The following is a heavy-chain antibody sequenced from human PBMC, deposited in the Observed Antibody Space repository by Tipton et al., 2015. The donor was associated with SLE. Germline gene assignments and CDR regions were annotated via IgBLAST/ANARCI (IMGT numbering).Heavy chain of an antibody. CDR1: GGSISSYY. CDR2: IYYSGST. V-gene: IGHV4-59*01. D-gene: IGHD4-11*01. CDR3: ARVGYSNSMDV. Sequence: TLSLTCTVSGGSISSYYWTWIRQPPGKGLEWIGYIYYSGSTNYNPSLKSRVTISVDTSKNQFSLKLSSVTAADTAVYYCARVGYSNSMDVGGKGPTVPFSS. J-gene: IGHJ6*03.